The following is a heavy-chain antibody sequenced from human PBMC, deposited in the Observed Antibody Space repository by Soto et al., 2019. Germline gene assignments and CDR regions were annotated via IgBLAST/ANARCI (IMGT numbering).Heavy chain of an antibody. D-gene: IGHD2-8*02. CDR2: TYYRSRWYN. J-gene: IGHJ6*03. CDR3: ARNVFPYCTSAVCYDQYYYYMDV. V-gene: IGHV6-1*01. CDR1: GDSVSSNSAA. Sequence: PSQTLSLTCAISGDSVSSNSAAWNWIRQSPSRGLEWLGRTYYRSRWYNDYAVSVKSRITVNPDTSKNQFSLHLNSVTPEDTAVYYCARNVFPYCTSAVCYDQYYYYMDVWGKGTMVTVSS.